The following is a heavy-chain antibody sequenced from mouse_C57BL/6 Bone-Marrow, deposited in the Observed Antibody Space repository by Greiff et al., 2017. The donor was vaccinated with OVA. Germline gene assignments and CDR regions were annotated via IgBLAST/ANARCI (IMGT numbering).Heavy chain of an antibody. V-gene: IGHV5-6*01. CDR1: GFTFSSYG. CDR3: ARWLFTY. Sequence: EVQLVESGGDLVKPGGSLKLSCAASGFTFSSYGMSWVRQTPDKRLEWVATISSGGSYTYYPDSVKGRFTISRDNAKNTLYLQMSSLKSEDTAMYYCARWLFTYWGQGTLFTVSA. CDR2: ISSGGSYT. D-gene: IGHD2-2*01. J-gene: IGHJ3*01.